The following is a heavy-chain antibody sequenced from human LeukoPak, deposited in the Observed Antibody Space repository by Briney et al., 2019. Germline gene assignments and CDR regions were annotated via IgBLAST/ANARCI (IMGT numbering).Heavy chain of an antibody. V-gene: IGHV4-34*01. J-gene: IGHJ4*02. D-gene: IGHD6-19*01. Sequence: SEALSLTCAVYGGSFSGYYWSWIRQPPGKGLEWIGEINHSGSTNYNPSLKSRVTISVDTSKNQFSLKLSSVTAADTAVYYCASLRSGWYASVDYWGQGTLVTVSS. CDR2: INHSGST. CDR3: ASLRSGWYASVDY. CDR1: GGSFSGYY.